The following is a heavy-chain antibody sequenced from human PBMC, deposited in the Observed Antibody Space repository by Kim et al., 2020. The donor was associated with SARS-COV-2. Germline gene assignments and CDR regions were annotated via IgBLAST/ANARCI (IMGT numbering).Heavy chain of an antibody. J-gene: IGHJ4*02. Sequence: NYNPSLKSRVTISVDTSKNQFSLKLSSVTAADTAVYYCAREDGDYDNFDYWGQGTLVTVSS. D-gene: IGHD4-17*01. V-gene: IGHV4-59*01. CDR3: AREDGDYDNFDY.